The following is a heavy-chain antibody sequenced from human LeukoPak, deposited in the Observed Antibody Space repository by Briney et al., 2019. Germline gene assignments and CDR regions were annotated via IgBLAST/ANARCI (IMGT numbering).Heavy chain of an antibody. D-gene: IGHD4-17*01. Sequence: PGGSLRLSCAASGFTFSSYAMSWVRQAPGKGLEWVSAISGSGGSTYYADSVKGRFTISRDNAKNSLYLQMNSLRAEDTAVYYCARSPLLRRFDYWGQGTLVTVSS. V-gene: IGHV3-23*01. CDR1: GFTFSSYA. J-gene: IGHJ4*02. CDR3: ARSPLLRRFDY. CDR2: ISGSGGST.